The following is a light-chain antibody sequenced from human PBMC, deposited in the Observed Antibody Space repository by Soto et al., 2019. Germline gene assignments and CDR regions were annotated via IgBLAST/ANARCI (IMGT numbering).Light chain of an antibody. V-gene: IGKV1-5*01. CDR1: QSISSW. J-gene: IGKJ1*01. CDR3: KQYNSYPWT. Sequence: DIQMTQSPSTLSASVGDRVTITCRASQSISSWLAWYQQKPGKAPKLLIYDASSLESGVQSRFSGSGSGTEFTLTISSPQPDDFATYYCKQYNSYPWTFGQGTKVDIK. CDR2: DAS.